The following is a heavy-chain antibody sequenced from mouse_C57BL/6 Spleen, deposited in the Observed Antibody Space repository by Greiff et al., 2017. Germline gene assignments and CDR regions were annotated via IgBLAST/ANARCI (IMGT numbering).Heavy chain of an antibody. CDR1: GYTFTSYW. Sequence: QVQLQQPGAELVKPGASVKMSCKASGYTFTSYWITWVKQRPGQGLEWIGDIYPGSGRTNYNEKFTSKATLTVDTSSSTAYMQLSSLTSEDSAVYCCAGGGGSSLYDFDYWGQGTTLTVSS. J-gene: IGHJ2*01. V-gene: IGHV1-55*01. D-gene: IGHD1-1*01. CDR2: IYPGSGRT. CDR3: AGGGGSSLYDFDY.